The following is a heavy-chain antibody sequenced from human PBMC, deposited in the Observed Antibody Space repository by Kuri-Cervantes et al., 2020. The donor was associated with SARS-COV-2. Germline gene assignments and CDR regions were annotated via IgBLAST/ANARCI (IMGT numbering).Heavy chain of an antibody. Sequence: GESLKISCTASGFTFGDYAMSWVRQAPGKGLEWVGFIRSKAYGGTTEYAASVKGRFTISRDDSKSVAYLQMNSLRAEDTAVYYCATDPGRYCSSTSCGFHYWGQGTLVTVSS. J-gene: IGHJ4*02. CDR3: ATDPGRYCSSTSCGFHY. D-gene: IGHD2-2*01. V-gene: IGHV3-49*04. CDR1: GFTFGDYA. CDR2: IRSKAYGGTT.